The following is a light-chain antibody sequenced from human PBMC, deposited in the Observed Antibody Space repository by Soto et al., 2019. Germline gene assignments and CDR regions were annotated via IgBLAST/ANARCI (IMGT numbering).Light chain of an antibody. CDR3: QQFSSYPLT. V-gene: IGKV3-20*01. CDR2: DAS. J-gene: IGKJ4*01. Sequence: EIVLTQSPAILSLSPGEKATLSCRASQSVSNNYLAWYQQKPGQAPRLLIYDASSRATGIPDRFSGGGSGTDFTLTISRLEPEDFAVYYCQQFSSYPLTFGGGTKVDI. CDR1: QSVSNNY.